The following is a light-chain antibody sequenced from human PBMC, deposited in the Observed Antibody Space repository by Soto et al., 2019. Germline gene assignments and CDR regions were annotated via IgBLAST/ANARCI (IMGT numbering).Light chain of an antibody. CDR1: QSVSISY. CDR3: QEQGDSPPNA. Sequence: EIVFTQSPATLSLSPGERATLSCGASQSVSISYLAWYQQKPGQAPRLLIYRASNRATGIPDRFSGSGSGTDVSLASSGWAPDDFAVEYCQEQGDSPPNAFGPGTRVEIK. J-gene: IGKJ5*01. CDR2: RAS. V-gene: IGKV3-20*01.